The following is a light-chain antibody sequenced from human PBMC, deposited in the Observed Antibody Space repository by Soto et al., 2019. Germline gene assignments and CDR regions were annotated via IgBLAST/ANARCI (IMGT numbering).Light chain of an antibody. CDR1: QNVLYSSNNKNY. V-gene: IGKV4-1*01. J-gene: IGKJ2*01. Sequence: DIVMTQSPDSLAVSLGERATINCKSSQNVLYSSNNKNYLAGYQQRTGQPPKLLIYWASIRESGVPDRFSGSGSGTDFTLTISSLQAEDVAIYYCQQYFSTPPYTFGQGTKLEIK. CDR2: WAS. CDR3: QQYFSTPPYT.